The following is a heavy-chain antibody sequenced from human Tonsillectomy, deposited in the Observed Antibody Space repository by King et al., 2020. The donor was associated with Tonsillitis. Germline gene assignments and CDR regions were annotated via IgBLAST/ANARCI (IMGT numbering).Heavy chain of an antibody. CDR1: GFTLRTYA. J-gene: IGHJ4*02. CDR3: AKDTKGDFGVRWDY. Sequence: VQLVESGGGLVQPGGSLRLSCAASGFTLRTYAMSWVRQAPGKGLEWVSTISGSGGDTYYADSVKGRFTISRDNSKNTLYLQMNSLRADDTALYYCAKDTKGDFGVRWDYWGQGTLVTVSS. CDR2: ISGSGGDT. D-gene: IGHD3-3*01. V-gene: IGHV3-23*04.